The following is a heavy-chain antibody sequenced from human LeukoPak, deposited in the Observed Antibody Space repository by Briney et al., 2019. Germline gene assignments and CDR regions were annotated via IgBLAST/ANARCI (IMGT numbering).Heavy chain of an antibody. V-gene: IGHV3-21*01. D-gene: IGHD4-11*01. CDR2: ISSTSRHK. CDR3: VRDMNTVTTCNLQY. Sequence: GGSLRLSCAASGFTFSSYSMNWVRQAPGKGLEWVSSISSTSRHKYYADSVKGRFTISRDDAKNSLFLQINNLRAEDTAVYYCVRDMNTVTTCNLQYWGQGTLVTVSS. CDR1: GFTFSSYS. J-gene: IGHJ1*01.